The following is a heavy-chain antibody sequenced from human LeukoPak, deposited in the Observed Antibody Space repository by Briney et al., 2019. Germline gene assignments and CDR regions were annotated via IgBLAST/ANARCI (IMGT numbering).Heavy chain of an antibody. D-gene: IGHD3-22*01. J-gene: IGHJ3*02. CDR2: INHSGST. CDR1: GGFFSGYY. V-gene: IGHV4-34*01. Sequence: PSETLSLTCAVYGGFFSGYYWSWIRQPPGKGLEWIGEINHSGSTNYNPSLKSRVTISVDTSKNQFSLKLSSVTAADTAVYYCARVYDSSGDAFDIWGQGTMVTVSS. CDR3: ARVYDSSGDAFDI.